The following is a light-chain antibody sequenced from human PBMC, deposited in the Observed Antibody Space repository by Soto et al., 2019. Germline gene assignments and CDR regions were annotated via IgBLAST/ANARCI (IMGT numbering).Light chain of an antibody. CDR3: HQYDSSSPT. CDR1: QNISVW. V-gene: IGKV1-5*01. CDR2: DAS. J-gene: IGKJ2*01. Sequence: IQMTQSPSTLSASVGDGVTMTCRASQNISVWLAWYQQRPGKAPKFLMYDASSLETGVPSRFSGSGSGTEFTLTIRSLQPDDSAPYYCHQYDSSSPTFAQWTKLEIK.